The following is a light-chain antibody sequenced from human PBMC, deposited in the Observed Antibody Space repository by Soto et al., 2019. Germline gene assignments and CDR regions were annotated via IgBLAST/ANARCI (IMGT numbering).Light chain of an antibody. J-gene: IGKJ4*01. CDR2: AAS. CDR1: QGISSY. Sequence: DIQLTQSPSFLSASVGDRVTITCRASQGISSYLAWYQQKPGKAPKLLIYAASTLQSGVPSRFSGSGSGTEFTLTISSLQPEDFATYYWQQLNSYPLTFGGGTKVESK. CDR3: QQLNSYPLT. V-gene: IGKV1-9*01.